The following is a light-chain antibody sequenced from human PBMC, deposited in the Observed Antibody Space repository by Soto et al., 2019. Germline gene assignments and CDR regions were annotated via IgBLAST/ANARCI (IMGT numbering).Light chain of an antibody. V-gene: IGKV3-20*01. J-gene: IGKJ1*01. CDR2: GAS. CDR1: QSVSSSY. Sequence: EIVLTQCPGTLSLSPGERATLSCRASQSVSSSYLAWYQQKPGQAPRLLIYGASSRATGIPDRFSGSGSGADFTLTISRLEPEDFAVFYCQQYETSPWTFGQGTKVEIK. CDR3: QQYETSPWT.